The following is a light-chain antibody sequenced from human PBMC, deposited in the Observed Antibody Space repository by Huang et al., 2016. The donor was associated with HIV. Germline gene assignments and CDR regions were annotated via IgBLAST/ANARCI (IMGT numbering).Light chain of an antibody. CDR3: QQSYNTPPT. CDR1: QSISNY. J-gene: IGKJ1*01. Sequence: DIQMTQSPASLSASVGDRVTITCRATQSISNYVNWSQQKPGKAPTLLMYGASNLQSGVPSRFSGSGSGTDFTLTISSLQPEDFTTYYCQQSYNTPPTFGQGTKVEI. CDR2: GAS. V-gene: IGKV1-39*01.